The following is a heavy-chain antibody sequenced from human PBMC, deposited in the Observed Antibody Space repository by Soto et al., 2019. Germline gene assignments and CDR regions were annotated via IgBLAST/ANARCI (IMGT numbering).Heavy chain of an antibody. V-gene: IGHV1-3*01. Sequence: ASVKVSCKASGYTFSTYAMHWVRQTPGQRLEWMGWINAGNGNTKYSQKFQDRVTITRDTSASIVDLELSSLTSEDTAAYYCARGASSSWPFDYWGQGTQVTVS. D-gene: IGHD6-13*01. J-gene: IGHJ4*02. CDR1: GYTFSTYA. CDR3: ARGASSSWPFDY. CDR2: INAGNGNT.